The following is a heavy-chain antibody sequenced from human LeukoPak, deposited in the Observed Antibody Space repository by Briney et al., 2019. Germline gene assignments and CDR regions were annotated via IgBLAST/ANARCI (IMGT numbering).Heavy chain of an antibody. D-gene: IGHD1-7*01. CDR2: IDPSDSYT. Sequence: SGESLKISCKGSGYSFTSYWISWVRQMPGKGLEWMGRIDPSDSYTNYSPSFQGHVTISADKSISTAYLQWSSLKASDTAIYYCARQGGDWYYRYFDNWGQGTLVTVSS. CDR3: ARQGGDWYYRYFDN. J-gene: IGHJ4*02. CDR1: GYSFTSYW. V-gene: IGHV5-10-1*01.